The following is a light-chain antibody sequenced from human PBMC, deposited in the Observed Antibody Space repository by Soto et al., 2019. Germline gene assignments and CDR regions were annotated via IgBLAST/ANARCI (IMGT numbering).Light chain of an antibody. CDR2: QTS. J-gene: IGKJ5*01. Sequence: TQSPATLSSFPGDRVTLSCRASQYINTRLAWYQHRPGQAPRLLIYQTSIRAAGIPARFSASGTGTDFTLTISSLQPEDIATYYCQQYENFPITFGQGTRLEIK. CDR1: QYINTR. CDR3: QQYENFPIT. V-gene: IGKV3D-11*03.